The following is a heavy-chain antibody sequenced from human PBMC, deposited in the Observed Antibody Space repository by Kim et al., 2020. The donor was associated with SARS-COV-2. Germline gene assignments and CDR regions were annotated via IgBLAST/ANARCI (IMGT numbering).Heavy chain of an antibody. CDR1: GFTFGDYA. V-gene: IGHV3-49*04. J-gene: IGHJ1*01. CDR2: IRSKAYGGTT. CDR3: TRGVMVALGYFQY. D-gene: IGHD2-15*01. Sequence: GGSLRLSCTVSGFTFGDYAMSWVRQAPGKGLEWVGFIRSKAYGGTTEYAASVKGRFTISRDDSKSIAYLQMNSLETEDTAVYYCTRGVMVALGYFQYWGQGTLVTVSS.